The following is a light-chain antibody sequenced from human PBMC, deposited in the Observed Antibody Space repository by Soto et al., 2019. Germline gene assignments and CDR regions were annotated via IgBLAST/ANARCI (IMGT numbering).Light chain of an antibody. J-gene: IGLJ2*01. CDR3: SSYTSSSTLV. Sequence: QSALTQPASVSGSPGQSITISCTGTSSDVGGYNYVSWYQQHPGKAPKLMIYEVSNRISGVSNRFSGSKSGNTASLTISGLQAEDEADYYCSSYTSSSTLVFGGGPKLTVL. CDR2: EVS. V-gene: IGLV2-14*01. CDR1: SSDVGGYNY.